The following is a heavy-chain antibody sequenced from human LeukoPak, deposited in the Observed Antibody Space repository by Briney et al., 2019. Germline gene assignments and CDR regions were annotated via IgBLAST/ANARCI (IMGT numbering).Heavy chain of an antibody. V-gene: IGHV3-33*01. J-gene: IGHJ4*02. Sequence: GGSLRFSCVVSGLRFRNYGMHWVRQAPGKGLEWVAVIYYDGSNQYYADSVKGRFTVSRDNAKNTLYLQMDSLRAEDTAVYYCATDRNSGKYYDYWGQGTLVTVS. D-gene: IGHD1-26*01. CDR1: GLRFRNYG. CDR3: ATDRNSGKYYDY. CDR2: IYYDGSNQ.